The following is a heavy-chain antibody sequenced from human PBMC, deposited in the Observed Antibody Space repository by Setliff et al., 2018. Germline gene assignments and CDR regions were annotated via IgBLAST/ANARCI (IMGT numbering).Heavy chain of an antibody. Sequence: ASVKVSCKASGGSFSTYAISWARQAPGQGLEWMGVIIPIFGTTNNAQKFQGRVTITADESTSTAYMELSSLRSEDTAVYYCARANYYDIWGQGTMVTVSS. CDR3: ARANYYDI. CDR1: GGSFSTYA. CDR2: IIPIFGTT. J-gene: IGHJ3*02. D-gene: IGHD3-10*01. V-gene: IGHV1-69*13.